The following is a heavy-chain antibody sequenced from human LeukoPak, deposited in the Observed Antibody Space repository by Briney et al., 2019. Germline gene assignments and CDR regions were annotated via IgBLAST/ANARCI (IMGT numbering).Heavy chain of an antibody. Sequence: ASVKVSCKASGYTFTSYYMHWVRQAPGQGLEWMGLINPSGGSTSYAQKFQGRVTMTRDTSTSTVYMELSSLRSEDTAVYYCARLASIAARLSGFYFDYWGQGTLVTVSS. CDR3: ARLASIAARLSGFYFDY. J-gene: IGHJ4*02. CDR2: INPSGGST. CDR1: GYTFTSYY. D-gene: IGHD6-6*01. V-gene: IGHV1-46*01.